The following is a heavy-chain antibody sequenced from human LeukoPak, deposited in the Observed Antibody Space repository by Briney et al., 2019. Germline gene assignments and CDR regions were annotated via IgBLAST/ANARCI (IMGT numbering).Heavy chain of an antibody. V-gene: IGHV3-48*02. Sequence: GGSLRLSCAASGFTFSSYEMNWVRQAPGKGLEWVSYISSTSRTIYYADSVKGRFTISRDNAKNSLYLQMNSLRDEDTAVYYCARGDSSGYGPDHWGQGTLVTVSS. CDR1: GFTFSSYE. CDR2: ISSTSRTI. J-gene: IGHJ5*02. CDR3: ARGDSSGYGPDH. D-gene: IGHD3-22*01.